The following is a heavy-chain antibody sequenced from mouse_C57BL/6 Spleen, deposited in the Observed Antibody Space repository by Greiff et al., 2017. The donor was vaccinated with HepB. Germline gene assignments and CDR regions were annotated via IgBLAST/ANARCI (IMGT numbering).Heavy chain of an antibody. J-gene: IGHJ2*01. CDR1: GYTFTDYY. Sequence: EVQLQQSGPELVKPGASVKISCKASGYTFTDYYMNWVKQSHGKSLEWIGDINPNNGGTSYNQKFKGKATLTVDKSASTAYMELLSLTSEASAVYYCARSEDYYGSKDYWGQGTTLTVSS. V-gene: IGHV1-26*01. CDR3: ARSEDYYGSKDY. CDR2: INPNNGGT. D-gene: IGHD1-1*01.